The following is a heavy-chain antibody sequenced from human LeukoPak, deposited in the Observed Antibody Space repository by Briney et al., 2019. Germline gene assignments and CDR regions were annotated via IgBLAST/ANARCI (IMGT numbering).Heavy chain of an antibody. J-gene: IGHJ3*02. V-gene: IGHV4-38-2*02. Sequence: SETLSLTCTVSGYAMSRGYYWGWIRQPPGKGLEWIGSIYRSGSTYYNPSLNSRVAISLDTSKNQFSLKLSSVTAADTAVYYCARPNSSGWTYAFDIWGQGTMVTVSS. CDR2: IYRSGST. D-gene: IGHD6-19*01. CDR3: ARPNSSGWTYAFDI. CDR1: GYAMSRGYY.